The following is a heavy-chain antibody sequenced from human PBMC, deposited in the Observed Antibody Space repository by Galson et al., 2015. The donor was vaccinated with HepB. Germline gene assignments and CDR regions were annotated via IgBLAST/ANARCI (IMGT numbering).Heavy chain of an antibody. CDR1: GFTFSSYA. Sequence: SLRLSCAASGFTFSSYAMSWVRQASGKGLEWVSAISGSGGSTYYADSVKGRFTISRDNSKNTLYLQMNSLRAEDTAVYYCAKEYYYDSSGYDAFDIWGQGTMVTVSS. J-gene: IGHJ3*02. D-gene: IGHD3-22*01. CDR3: AKEYYYDSSGYDAFDI. CDR2: ISGSGGST. V-gene: IGHV3-23*01.